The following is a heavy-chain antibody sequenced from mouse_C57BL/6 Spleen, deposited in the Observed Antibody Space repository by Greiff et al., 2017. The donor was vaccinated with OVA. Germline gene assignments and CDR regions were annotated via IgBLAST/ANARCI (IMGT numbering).Heavy chain of an antibody. Sequence: EVKLVESGGDLVKPGGSLKLSCAASGFTFSSYGMSWVRQTPDKRLEWVATISSGGSYTYYPDSVKGRFTISRDNAKNTLYLQMSSLKSEDTAMYYCARGATVVADYWGQGTTLTVSS. CDR1: GFTFSSYG. CDR3: ARGATVVADY. CDR2: ISSGGSYT. J-gene: IGHJ2*01. D-gene: IGHD1-1*01. V-gene: IGHV5-6*01.